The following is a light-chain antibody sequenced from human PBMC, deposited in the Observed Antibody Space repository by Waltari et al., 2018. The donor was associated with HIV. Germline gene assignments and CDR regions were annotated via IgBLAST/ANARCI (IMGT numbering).Light chain of an antibody. CDR3: QQYNNWPPYT. Sequence: EVVLTQSPGTLSLSPGDRASLSCRASRSISNSFLAWYQQKRGQPPRLLIYAADTRATGVPARFSGSGSGTDFILTISRLQSEDFAVYFCQQYNNWPPYTFGQGTKLEIK. CDR2: AAD. V-gene: IGKV3-15*01. J-gene: IGKJ2*01. CDR1: RSISNSF.